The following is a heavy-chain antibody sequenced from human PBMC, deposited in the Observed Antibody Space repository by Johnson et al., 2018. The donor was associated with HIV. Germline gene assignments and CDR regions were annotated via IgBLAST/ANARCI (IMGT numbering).Heavy chain of an antibody. J-gene: IGHJ3*02. CDR1: GFTLRTYW. D-gene: IGHD1-26*01. CDR3: AKEGGGATELHFSNAFDI. V-gene: IGHV3-7*03. Sequence: MPLVESGGGLVQPGGSPRLSCAASGFTLRTYWMSWVRQAPGKGLEWVANIKQDGSEKYCVDSVKGRFTISRDNAKDSLYLQMNSLRPDDTAVYYCAKEGGGATELHFSNAFDIWGQGTMVTVSS. CDR2: IKQDGSEK.